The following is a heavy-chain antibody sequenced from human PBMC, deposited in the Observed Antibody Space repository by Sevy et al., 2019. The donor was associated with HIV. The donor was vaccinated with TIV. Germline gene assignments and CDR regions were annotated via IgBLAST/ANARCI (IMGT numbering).Heavy chain of an antibody. CDR2: ISSSSSYI. V-gene: IGHV3-21*01. D-gene: IGHD5-18*01. CDR1: GFTFSSYT. CDR3: ARGDRDTAMVDYYYYGMDV. J-gene: IGHJ6*02. Sequence: GGSLRLSCAASGFTFSSYTMKWVRQAPGKGLEWVSSISSSSSYIYYADSVKRRFTISRDNAKKSLYLQMNSLRAEDTAVYYCARGDRDTAMVDYYYYGMDVWGQGTTVTVSS.